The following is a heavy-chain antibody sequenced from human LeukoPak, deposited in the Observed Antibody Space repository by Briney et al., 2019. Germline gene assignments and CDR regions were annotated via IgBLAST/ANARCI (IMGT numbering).Heavy chain of an antibody. Sequence: MSWVRQAPGKGLEGVGFIRSKSYGGTTEYAAPVKGRFTISRDDSKSIAYLQMDSLKTDDTAMYYCTRGPTHQWLYYGMDVWGQGTTVTVSS. CDR2: IRSKSYGGTT. CDR3: TRGPTHQWLYYGMDV. V-gene: IGHV3-49*02. D-gene: IGHD5-24*01. J-gene: IGHJ6*02.